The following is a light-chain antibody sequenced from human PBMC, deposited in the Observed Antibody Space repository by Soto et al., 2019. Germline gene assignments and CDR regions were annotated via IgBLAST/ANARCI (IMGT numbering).Light chain of an antibody. CDR1: SSDVGGYNY. Sequence: SVLTQPPSASGSPGQSVTISCTGTSSDVGGYNYVSWYQQHPGKAPKLMIYEVSKRPSGVPDRFSGSKSGNTASLTVSGLQAEDEADYYCSSYAGSNLYVFGTGTKVPS. V-gene: IGLV2-8*01. J-gene: IGLJ1*01. CDR2: EVS. CDR3: SSYAGSNLYV.